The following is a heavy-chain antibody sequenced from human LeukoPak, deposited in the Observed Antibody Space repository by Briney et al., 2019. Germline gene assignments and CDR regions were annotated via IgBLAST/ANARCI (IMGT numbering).Heavy chain of an antibody. D-gene: IGHD3-9*01. CDR3: ARGTRYFDWLLYEPTFDY. CDR2: IYYSGST. CDR1: GGSISSYY. J-gene: IGHJ4*02. V-gene: IGHV4-59*08. Sequence: SETLSLTCSVSGGSISSYYWSWIRQPPGKGLEWIGYIYYSGSTNYNPSLKSRVTISVDTSKNQFSLKLSSVTAADTAVYYCARGTRYFDWLLYEPTFDYWGQGTLVTVSS.